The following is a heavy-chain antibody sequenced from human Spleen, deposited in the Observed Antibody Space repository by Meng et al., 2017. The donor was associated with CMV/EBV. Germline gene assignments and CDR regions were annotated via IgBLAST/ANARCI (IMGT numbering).Heavy chain of an antibody. D-gene: IGHD2-2*01. Sequence: SLKISCAASGFTFSDYYMTWIRQAPGKGLEWVSYISGSGKTIYYADSVKARFTISRDDSKDMLYLQMDSLKTEDTAVYYCTKVGYQLPNYYFDSWGQGTLVTVSS. J-gene: IGHJ4*02. CDR1: GFTFSDYY. CDR2: ISGSGKTI. V-gene: IGHV3-11*01. CDR3: TKVGYQLPNYYFDS.